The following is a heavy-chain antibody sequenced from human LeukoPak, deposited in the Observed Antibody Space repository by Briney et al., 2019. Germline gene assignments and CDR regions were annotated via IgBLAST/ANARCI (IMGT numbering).Heavy chain of an antibody. D-gene: IGHD3-10*01. Sequence: GGSLRLSCAASGFTFDDYAMHWVRHAPGKGLEWVSGISWNSGSIGYADSVKGRFTISRDNAKNSLYLQMNSLRAEDTALYYCAKDMSSRQDYYAVDYWGQGTLVTVSS. V-gene: IGHV3-9*01. CDR3: AKDMSSRQDYYAVDY. J-gene: IGHJ4*02. CDR1: GFTFDDYA. CDR2: ISWNSGSI.